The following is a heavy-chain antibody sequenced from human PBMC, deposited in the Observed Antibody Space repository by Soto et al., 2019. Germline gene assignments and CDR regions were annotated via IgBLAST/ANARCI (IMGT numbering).Heavy chain of an antibody. CDR2: IIPILGIA. D-gene: IGHD2-2*01. CDR1: GGTFSSYT. Sequence: QVQLVQSGAEVKKPGSSVKVSCKASGGTFSSYTISWVRQAPGQGLEWMGRIIPILGIANYAQKFQGRVTITADKSTSTADMELRSRRSEDTAVYYCASLYCSSTSCSATYYYYYGMDVWGQGTTVTVSS. J-gene: IGHJ6*02. V-gene: IGHV1-69*02. CDR3: ASLYCSSTSCSATYYYYYGMDV.